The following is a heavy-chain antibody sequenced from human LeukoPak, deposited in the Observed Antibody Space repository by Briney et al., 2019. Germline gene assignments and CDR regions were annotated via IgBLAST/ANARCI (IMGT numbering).Heavy chain of an antibody. D-gene: IGHD3-22*01. J-gene: IGHJ3*02. Sequence: SGGCPRLSCAASGFTVSSNYMNWVRQAPGKGLELVSVIYSGGSTLYADPVEGRFTSARENSNNTLYLQMNSLRAEDTAMYYCAREYYDNSGGEDAFDIWGPGTMVTVSS. CDR3: AREYYDNSGGEDAFDI. CDR1: GFTVSSNY. CDR2: IYSGGST. V-gene: IGHV3-53*01.